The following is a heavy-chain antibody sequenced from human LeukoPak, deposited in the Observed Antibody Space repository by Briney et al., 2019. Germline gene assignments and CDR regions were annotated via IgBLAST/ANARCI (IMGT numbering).Heavy chain of an antibody. CDR1: GYTFTSYY. Sequence: ASVKVSCKASGYTFTSYYMHWVRRAPGQGLEWMGIINPSGGSTSYAQKFQGRVTMTRDTSTSTVYMELSSLRSDDTAVYYCARSNWATVVKLYQTDFDYWGQGTLVTVSS. CDR2: INPSGGST. CDR3: ARSNWATVVKLYQTDFDY. D-gene: IGHD4-23*01. J-gene: IGHJ4*02. V-gene: IGHV1-46*01.